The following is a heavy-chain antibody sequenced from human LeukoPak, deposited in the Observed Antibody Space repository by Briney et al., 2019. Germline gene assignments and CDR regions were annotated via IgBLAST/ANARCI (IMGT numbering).Heavy chain of an antibody. CDR2: ISSSSSYI. V-gene: IGHV3-21*01. Sequence: GGSLRLSCAASGFTFSTYSMNWVPQAPGQGLECGSSISSSSSYIYYADAVKGRFTISRDNAKNSLYLQMNSLRAEDTAVYYCARDKVRAASDVWGKGTTVTVSS. J-gene: IGHJ6*04. CDR3: ARDKVRAASDV. D-gene: IGHD6-13*01. CDR1: GFTFSTYS.